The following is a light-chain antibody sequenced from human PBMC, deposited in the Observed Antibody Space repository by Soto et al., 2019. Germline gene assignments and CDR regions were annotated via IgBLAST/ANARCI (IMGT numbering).Light chain of an antibody. CDR1: QGISNY. CDR2: AAS. J-gene: IGKJ5*01. Sequence: DIQITQSPSTLSGSVGDRVTITCRASQGISNYLAWYQQKPGKVPKLLIYAASTLQSGVPSRFSGSGSGTDFTLTISSLEPEDFAVYYCQHRMNWPLTFGQGTRLEIK. V-gene: IGKV1-27*01. CDR3: QHRMNWPLT.